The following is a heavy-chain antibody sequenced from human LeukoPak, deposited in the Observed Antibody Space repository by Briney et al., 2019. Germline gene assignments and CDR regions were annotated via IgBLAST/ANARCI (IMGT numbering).Heavy chain of an antibody. CDR1: GGSISSYY. CDR3: AAYSSSWYVY. D-gene: IGHD6-13*01. CDR2: TYYSGST. J-gene: IGHJ4*02. V-gene: IGHV4-59*08. Sequence: PSETLSLTCTVSGGSISSYYWSWIRQPPGKGLECIGYTYYSGSTNYNPSLKSRVTILVDTSKNQFSLTLYSVTAASTAVYYCAAYSSSWYVYWGQGTLVTVSS.